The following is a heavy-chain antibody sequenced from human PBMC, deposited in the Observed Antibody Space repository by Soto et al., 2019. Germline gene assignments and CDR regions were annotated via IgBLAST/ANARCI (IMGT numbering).Heavy chain of an antibody. V-gene: IGHV2-70*11. CDR3: ARIRPSRIAVAGTSARLYYYYYMDV. CDR1: GFSLSTSGMC. CDR2: IDWDDDK. D-gene: IGHD6-19*01. Sequence: SGPTLVNPTQTLTLTCTFSGFSLSTSGMCVSWIRQPPGKALEWLARIDWDDDKYYSTSLKTRLTISKDTSKNQVVLTMTNMDPVDTATYYCARIRPSRIAVAGTSARLYYYYYMDVWGTGTTVTVSS. J-gene: IGHJ6*03.